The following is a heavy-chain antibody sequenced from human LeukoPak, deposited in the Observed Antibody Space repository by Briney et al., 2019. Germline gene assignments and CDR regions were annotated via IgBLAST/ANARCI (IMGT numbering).Heavy chain of an antibody. CDR3: ARRKLGYCTNGVCYPSPFDY. CDR2: ISHSGST. D-gene: IGHD2-8*01. CDR1: GGSFSGYY. Sequence: SETLSLTCAVYGGSFSGYYWSWIRQPPGKGLEWIGEISHSGSTNYNPSLKSRVTISVDTSKNQFSLKLSSVTAADTAVYYCARRKLGYCTNGVCYPSPFDYWGQGTLVTVSS. V-gene: IGHV4-34*01. J-gene: IGHJ4*02.